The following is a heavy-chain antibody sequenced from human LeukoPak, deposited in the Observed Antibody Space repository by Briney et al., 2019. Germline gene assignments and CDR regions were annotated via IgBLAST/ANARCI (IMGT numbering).Heavy chain of an antibody. J-gene: IGHJ3*01. V-gene: IGHV3-72*01. CDR1: GFTFIDHY. CDR2: TRNKAKSYTT. CDR3: ARCTASCYANAFDV. D-gene: IGHD2-2*01. Sequence: PGGSLRLSCAASGFTFIDHYMDWVRQAPGKGLEWVGRTRNKAKSYTTEYAAAVKGRFTISRDDSKNLLYLQMNSLKIEDTAVYYCARCTASCYANAFDVWGQGTLLTVSS.